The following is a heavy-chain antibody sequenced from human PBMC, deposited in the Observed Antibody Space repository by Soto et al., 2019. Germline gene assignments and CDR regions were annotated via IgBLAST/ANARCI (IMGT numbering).Heavy chain of an antibody. V-gene: IGHV3-30*18. CDR1: GFTFSSYG. D-gene: IGHD4-17*01. CDR2: ISYDGSNK. Sequence: QVQLVESGGGVVQPGRSLRLSCAASGFTFSSYGMHWVRQAPGKGLEWVAVISYDGSNKYYADSVKGRFTISRDNSKNTLYLQMNSLRADDTAVYYCAKAPTDAKVTMLRDDAFDIWGQGTMVTVSS. J-gene: IGHJ3*02. CDR3: AKAPTDAKVTMLRDDAFDI.